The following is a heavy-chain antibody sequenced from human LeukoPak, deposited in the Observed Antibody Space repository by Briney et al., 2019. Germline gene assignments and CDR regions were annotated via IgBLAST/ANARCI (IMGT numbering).Heavy chain of an antibody. CDR2: IQYDGSYK. V-gene: IGHV3-30*02. D-gene: IGHD2-2*02. Sequence: PGGSLRLSCAASGFTFSSSGIHWGRQAPGTGLEWVAFIQYDGSYKFYADSVQGRFSISRDNSKNTLFLQMNSLRAEDTAVYYCAKTSDQLLYSKFDYWGQGTLVTVSS. J-gene: IGHJ4*02. CDR1: GFTFSSSG. CDR3: AKTSDQLLYSKFDY.